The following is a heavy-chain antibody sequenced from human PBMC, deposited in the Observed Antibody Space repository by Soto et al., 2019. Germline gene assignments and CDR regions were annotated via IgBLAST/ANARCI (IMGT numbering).Heavy chain of an antibody. CDR3: AGALWANLWDY. Sequence: EVQLVESGGGLVQPGGSLRLSCAASGFTFSTYWMTWVRQAPGKGLEWVANIKQDGSEKYYVDSVKGRFTISRDNAKNSLYLQMNSLRAEDMGVYYCAGALWANLWDYWGQGTLVTVSS. D-gene: IGHD2-21*01. CDR2: IKQDGSEK. J-gene: IGHJ4*02. CDR1: GFTFSTYW. V-gene: IGHV3-7*04.